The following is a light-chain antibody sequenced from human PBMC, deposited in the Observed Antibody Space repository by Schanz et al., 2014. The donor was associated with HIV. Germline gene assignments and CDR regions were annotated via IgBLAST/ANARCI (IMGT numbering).Light chain of an antibody. CDR3: QQCVTYPYT. CDR2: AAS. Sequence: AIRMTQSPSSFSASTGDRVTITCRASQGISSYLAWYQQKPGKAPKLLIYAASTLQSGVPSRFSGSGSGTDFTLTITSLQPDDFATYYCQQCVTYPYTFGQGTTLDIK. J-gene: IGKJ2*01. CDR1: QGISSY. V-gene: IGKV1-8*01.